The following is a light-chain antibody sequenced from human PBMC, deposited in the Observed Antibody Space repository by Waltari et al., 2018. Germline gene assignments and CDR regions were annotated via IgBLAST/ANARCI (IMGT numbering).Light chain of an antibody. J-gene: IGKJ5*01. CDR1: HSVDTS. Sequence: EIVLTQSPATLSLSPGDRATLSCRASHSVDTSLAWYQQKLGQAHRLLIYDVFYRATGMPARFSDRASGTDFTLTISSLEPEDFALYFCQQRRDWPITFGQGTRLEIK. V-gene: IGKV3-11*01. CDR3: QQRRDWPIT. CDR2: DVF.